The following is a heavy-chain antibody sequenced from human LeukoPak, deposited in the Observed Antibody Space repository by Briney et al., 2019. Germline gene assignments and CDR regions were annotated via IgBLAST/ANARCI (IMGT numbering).Heavy chain of an antibody. D-gene: IGHD3-22*01. CDR1: GFTFSSYG. V-gene: IGHV3-33*01. CDR2: IWYDGSNK. CDR3: ARDQGPDHYDSGYNDY. J-gene: IGHJ4*02. Sequence: GGSLRLSCAASGFTFSSYGMHWVRQAPGKGLEWVAVIWYDGSNKYYADSVKGRFTISRDNSKSTLYLQMNSLRAEDTAVYYCARDQGPDHYDSGYNDYWGQGTLVAVSS.